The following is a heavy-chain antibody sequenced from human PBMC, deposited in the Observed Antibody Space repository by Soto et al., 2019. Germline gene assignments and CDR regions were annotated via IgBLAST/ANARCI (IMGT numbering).Heavy chain of an antibody. V-gene: IGHV3-33*06. J-gene: IGHJ4*02. CDR1: GFIFSYYG. Sequence: GGSLRLSCTTSGFIFSYYGMHWVRPAPDRGLEWVAVIWSDGSKTSYAESVKGRFTISRDNAKNSLYLQMNSLRAEDTTVYYCAKVGGEGGVAQTFMYDILTGYTVAPNYWGQGTLVTVSS. D-gene: IGHD3-9*01. CDR2: IWSDGSKT. CDR3: AKVGGEGGVAQTFMYDILTGYTVAPNY.